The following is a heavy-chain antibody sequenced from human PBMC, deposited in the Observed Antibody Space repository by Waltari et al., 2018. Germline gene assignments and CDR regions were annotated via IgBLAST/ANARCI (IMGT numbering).Heavy chain of an antibody. Sequence: VQLVESGGGVVQPGNSLRLSCAASGFTFSGHGMHWVRQAPDKGLGWVAVIWYDGSRTNYVDSVKGRFTVSRDNSRNMLYLEMNSLRAEDTAVYYCARYLGDLNGFDMWGQGTVVVVSP. CDR1: GFTFSGHG. CDR2: IWYDGSRT. J-gene: IGHJ3*02. CDR3: ARYLGDLNGFDM. D-gene: IGHD1-1*01. V-gene: IGHV3-33*08.